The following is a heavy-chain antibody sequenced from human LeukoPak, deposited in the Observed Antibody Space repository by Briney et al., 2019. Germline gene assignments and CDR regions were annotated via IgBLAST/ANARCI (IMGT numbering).Heavy chain of an antibody. Sequence: TGGSLRLSCAASGFTVSSNYMSWVRQAPGKGLEWVSVIYSGGRTYYADSVQGRFTISRDNSKNTLYLQMSSLRVEDTAVYYCANSPKSDYWGQGTLVTVSS. D-gene: IGHD1-26*01. J-gene: IGHJ4*02. V-gene: IGHV3-53*01. CDR3: ANSPKSDY. CDR1: GFTVSSNY. CDR2: IYSGGRT.